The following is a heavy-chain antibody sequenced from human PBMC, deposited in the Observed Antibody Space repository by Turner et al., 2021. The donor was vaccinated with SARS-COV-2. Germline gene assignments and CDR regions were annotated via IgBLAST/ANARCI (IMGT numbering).Heavy chain of an antibody. CDR2: IYYSGST. CDR3: ARQGREQWLASNWFDP. CDR1: GGSIRSSSYY. D-gene: IGHD6-19*01. J-gene: IGHJ5*02. V-gene: IGHV4-39*01. Sequence: QLQLQESGPGPVKPSETLSLTCTVPGGSIRSSSYYWGWIRQPPGKGLEWIGSIYYSGSTYYNPSLKSRVTISVDTSKNQFSLKLSAVTAADTAVYYCARQGREQWLASNWFDPWGQGTLVTVSS.